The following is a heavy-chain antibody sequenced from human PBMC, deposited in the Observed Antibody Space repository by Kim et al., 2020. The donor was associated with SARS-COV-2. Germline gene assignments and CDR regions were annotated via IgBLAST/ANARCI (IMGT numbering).Heavy chain of an antibody. D-gene: IGHD5-18*01. CDR2: ISYDGNNK. V-gene: IGHV3-30-3*01. CDR3: ARWGGGYVYFDY. CDR1: GFTFSSYA. Sequence: GGSLRLSCAASGFTFSSYAMHWVRQAPGKGLEWVAVISYDGNNKYYADSVKGRFTISRDNSKNTLYLQMNSLRAEDMAVYYCARWGGGYVYFDYWGQGTLVTVSS. J-gene: IGHJ4*02.